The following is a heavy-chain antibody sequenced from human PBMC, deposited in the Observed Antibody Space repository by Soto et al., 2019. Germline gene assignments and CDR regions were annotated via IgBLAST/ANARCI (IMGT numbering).Heavy chain of an antibody. CDR1: GFTFSSYG. CDR2: IWYDGSNK. D-gene: IGHD5-12*01. CDR3: ARGRGYSGYDWANYYYGMDV. V-gene: IGHV3-33*01. Sequence: QVQLVESGGGVVQPGRSLRLSCAASGFTFSSYGMHWVRQAPGKGLEWVAVIWYDGSNKYYADSVKGRFTISRDNSKNTLYLQMNSLRAEDTAVYYFARGRGYSGYDWANYYYGMDVWGQGTTVTVSS. J-gene: IGHJ6*02.